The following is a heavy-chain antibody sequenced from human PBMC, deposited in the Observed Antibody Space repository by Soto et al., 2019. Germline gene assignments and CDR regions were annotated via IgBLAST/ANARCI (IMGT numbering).Heavy chain of an antibody. D-gene: IGHD2-21*01. CDR2: ISAYNGNT. Sequence: ASVKVSCKASGYTFTSYGISWVRRAPGQGLEWMGWISAYNGNTNYAQKLQGRVTMTTDTSTSTAYMELRSLGSDDTAVYYCAREQAAVIFHNWGQGTLVTVSS. V-gene: IGHV1-18*01. J-gene: IGHJ4*02. CDR3: AREQAAVIFHN. CDR1: GYTFTSYG.